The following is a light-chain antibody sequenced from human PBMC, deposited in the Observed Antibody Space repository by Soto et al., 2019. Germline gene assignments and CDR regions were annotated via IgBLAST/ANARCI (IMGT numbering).Light chain of an antibody. J-gene: IGLJ1*01. V-gene: IGLV2-8*01. CDR1: SNDVGDYDY. CDR2: AVD. Sequence: QSVLTQPPSPSGSPGQSVTISCTGNSNDVGDYDYVSWYQQHPGKAPRLIIYAVDKRPSGVPDRFSGSKSGNTASLTVSGLQADDEADYYCSSYGGSNTKVFGSGTKVTVL. CDR3: SSYGGSNTKV.